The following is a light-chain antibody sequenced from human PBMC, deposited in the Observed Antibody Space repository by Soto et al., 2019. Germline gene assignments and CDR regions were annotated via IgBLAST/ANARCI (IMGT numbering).Light chain of an antibody. V-gene: IGLV2-14*01. Sequence: QSALTQPASVSGSPGQSITISCTGTTSDVGAYNYVSWYRQHPGKAPKLMIYEVNNRPSGVSDRFSGSKSGNSASLTISGRQAEDEADYYCSSYTRSNTWVFGGGTKLTVL. J-gene: IGLJ3*02. CDR1: TSDVGAYNY. CDR3: SSYTRSNTWV. CDR2: EVN.